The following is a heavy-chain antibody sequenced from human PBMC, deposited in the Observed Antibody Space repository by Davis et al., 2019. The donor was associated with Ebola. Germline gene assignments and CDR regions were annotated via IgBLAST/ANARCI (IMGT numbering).Heavy chain of an antibody. CDR3: AKDQAGTGYYMDV. CDR2: IWYDGSNK. D-gene: IGHD6-19*01. Sequence: PGGSLRLSCAASGFTFSSYGMHWVRQAPGKGLEWVAVIWYDGSNKYYADSVKGRFTISRDNSKNTLYLQMNSLRAEDTAVYYCAKDQAGTGYYMDVWGKGTTVTVSS. V-gene: IGHV3-30*02. J-gene: IGHJ6*03. CDR1: GFTFSSYG.